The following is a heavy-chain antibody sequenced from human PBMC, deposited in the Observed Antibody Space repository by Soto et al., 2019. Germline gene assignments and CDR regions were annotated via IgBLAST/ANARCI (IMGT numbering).Heavy chain of an antibody. D-gene: IGHD6-19*01. CDR3: ARDQISRQWLANDGFDV. J-gene: IGHJ3*01. Sequence: ASVKVSCKASEYTFTSYAMHWVRQAPGQRLEWMGWINAGIGNTKYSQKFQGRVTITRGTSGSTAYMELSSLRSEDTAVYYCARDQISRQWLANDGFDVWGQGTMVTVSS. CDR2: INAGIGNT. V-gene: IGHV1-3*01. CDR1: EYTFTSYA.